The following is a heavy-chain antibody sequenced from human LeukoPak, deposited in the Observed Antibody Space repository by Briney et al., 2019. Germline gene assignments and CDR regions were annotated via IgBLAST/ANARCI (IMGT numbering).Heavy chain of an antibody. CDR1: GYTFTSYY. Sequence: ASVKVSCKASGYTFTSYYMHWVRQAPGQGLEWMGIINPSGGSTSYAQKFQGRVTMTRDTSTSTVYMELSSLRSEDTAVYYCARDGSSPQRTYGMDVWGQGTTVTVSS. V-gene: IGHV1-46*01. CDR2: INPSGGST. D-gene: IGHD6-13*01. CDR3: ARDGSSPQRTYGMDV. J-gene: IGHJ6*02.